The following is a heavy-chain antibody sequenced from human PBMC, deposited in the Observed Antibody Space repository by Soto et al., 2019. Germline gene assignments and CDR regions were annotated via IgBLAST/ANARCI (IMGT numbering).Heavy chain of an antibody. CDR3: AKSLSTAVNYGLDV. CDR1: GFTFSDNA. J-gene: IGHJ6*02. D-gene: IGHD2-2*01. V-gene: IGHV3-23*01. Sequence: EVQLLESGGGLVQPGGSLRLSCGASGFTFSDNAMTWVRQAPGKGLEWVSSISDDGDSTYYADSVKGRFTISRDNSKNTLFQQMSSLGAEDTAVYYCAKSLSTAVNYGLDVWGQGTSVTVSS. CDR2: ISDDGDST.